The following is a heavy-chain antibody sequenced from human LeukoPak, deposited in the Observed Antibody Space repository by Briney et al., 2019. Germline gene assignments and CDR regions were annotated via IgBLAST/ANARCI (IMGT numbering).Heavy chain of an antibody. CDR2: IWYDGSNK. CDR1: GFTLHSYG. D-gene: IGHD3-22*01. CDR3: ARDRYYDSSGYPLFDY. J-gene: IGHJ4*02. V-gene: IGHV3-33*01. Sequence: LGGSLRLSCSASGFTLHSYGLHWVRQAPGKGLDGVEVIWYDGSNKYYADSVKGRFTISRDNSKNTLYLQMNSLRAEDTAVYYCARDRYYDSSGYPLFDYWGQGTLVTVSS.